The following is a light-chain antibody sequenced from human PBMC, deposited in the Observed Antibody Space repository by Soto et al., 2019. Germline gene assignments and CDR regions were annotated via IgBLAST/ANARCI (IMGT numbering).Light chain of an antibody. CDR1: SSDVGGYNY. CDR3: SSFTSTHTGV. J-gene: IGLJ3*02. CDR2: EVS. Sequence: QSALTQPASVSRSPGQSITISCTGTSSDVGGYNYVSWYQQYPGKAPKLMIYEVSNRPSGVSNRFSGSKSGNTASLTISGLQAEDEADYYCSSFTSTHTGVFGGGTKLTVL. V-gene: IGLV2-14*01.